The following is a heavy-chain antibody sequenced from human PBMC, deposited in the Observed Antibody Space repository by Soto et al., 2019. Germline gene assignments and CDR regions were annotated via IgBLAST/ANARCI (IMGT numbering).Heavy chain of an antibody. CDR2: IWYDGSNK. Sequence: QVQLVESGGGVVQPGRSLRLSCAASGFTFSSYGMHWVRQAPGKGLEWVAVIWYDGSNKYYADSVKGRFTISRDNSKNTLYLQMNSLRAEDTAVYYCARPRGYYDFWSGYYFDYWGQGTLVTVSS. J-gene: IGHJ4*02. CDR3: ARPRGYYDFWSGYYFDY. CDR1: GFTFSSYG. V-gene: IGHV3-33*01. D-gene: IGHD3-3*01.